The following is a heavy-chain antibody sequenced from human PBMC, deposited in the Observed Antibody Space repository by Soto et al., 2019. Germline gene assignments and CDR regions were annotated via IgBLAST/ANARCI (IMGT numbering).Heavy chain of an antibody. CDR2: ISYDGSNK. Sequence: QVQLVESGGGVVQPGRSLRLSCAASGFTIRNYAIHWVRQAPGKGLEWVAVISYDGSNKYHADPVKGRFTISRDNSKNTLYLQMNSLRVEDTAVYYCAKDLVVVVPANITYSYGMDVWGQGTTVTVS. V-gene: IGHV3-30*18. D-gene: IGHD2-2*01. CDR3: AKDLVVVVPANITYSYGMDV. J-gene: IGHJ6*02. CDR1: GFTIRNYA.